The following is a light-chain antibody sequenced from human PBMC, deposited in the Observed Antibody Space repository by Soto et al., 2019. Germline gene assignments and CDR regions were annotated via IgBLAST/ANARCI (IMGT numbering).Light chain of an antibody. CDR3: SSHAGTHSNVL. CDR1: SSDVGTSTY. Sequence: QSALTQPPSASGSPGQSVTISCTGTSSDVGTSTYVSWFQQLPGKAPKLIIYEVSKRPSGVPDRFSGSKSANTASLTVSGLQAEDEADYYCSSHAGTHSNVLFGGGTKLTVL. CDR2: EVS. J-gene: IGLJ3*02. V-gene: IGLV2-8*01.